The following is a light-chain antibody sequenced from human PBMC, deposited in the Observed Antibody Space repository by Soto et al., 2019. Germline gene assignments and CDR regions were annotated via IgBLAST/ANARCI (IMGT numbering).Light chain of an antibody. CDR2: GAS. CDR3: QQYGSSPYT. Sequence: EIVLTQSPGTLSLSPGERATLSCRASQSVSSSYLAWYQQKPGQAPRLLIYGASSRATGIPDRFSGSGSGTYFTLTSSRLEPEDFAVYYCQQYGSSPYTFGQGTKVEIK. CDR1: QSVSSSY. J-gene: IGKJ2*01. V-gene: IGKV3-20*01.